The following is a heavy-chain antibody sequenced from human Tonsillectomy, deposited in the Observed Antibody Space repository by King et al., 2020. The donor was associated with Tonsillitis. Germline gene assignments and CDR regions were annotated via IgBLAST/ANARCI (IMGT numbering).Heavy chain of an antibody. J-gene: IGHJ4*02. D-gene: IGHD5-24*01. V-gene: IGHV3-23*04. CDR2: LGGGGIST. CDR3: AKGPRRDGYNPFDY. Sequence: VQLVESGGALVQPGGSLRLCCAASGFTFSSYAMSWVRQAPGRGLEWVSTLGGGGISTYYADSVKGRFTISRDNSKNTLYLQMNSLRAEDTAVYYCAKGPRRDGYNPFDYWGQGTLVTVSS. CDR1: GFTFSSYA.